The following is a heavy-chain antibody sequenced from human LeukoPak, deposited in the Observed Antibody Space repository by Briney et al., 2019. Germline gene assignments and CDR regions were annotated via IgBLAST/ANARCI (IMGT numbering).Heavy chain of an antibody. CDR1: GGSISSYY. CDR2: IYYSGST. J-gene: IGHJ4*01. CDR3: ASSPSHH. V-gene: IGHV4-59*01. Sequence: SETLSLTCTVSGGSISSYYWSWIRQPPGKGLEWIGYIYYSGSTNYNPSLKSRVTISVDTSKNQFSLKLSSVTAADTAVYYCASSPSHHWGQGTLVTVSS.